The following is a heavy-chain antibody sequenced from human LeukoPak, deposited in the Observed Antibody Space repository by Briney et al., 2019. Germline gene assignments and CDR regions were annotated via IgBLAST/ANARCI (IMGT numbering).Heavy chain of an antibody. J-gene: IGHJ6*02. Sequence: SETLSLTCTVSGGSIGSGGYYWSWIRQHPGKGLEWIGYIYYSGSTYYNPSLKSRVTISVDTSKNQFSLKLTSVSAADTAVYYCARRPSFYYDGSGSYDLSHGLDVWGQGATVTVSS. CDR2: IYYSGST. V-gene: IGHV4-31*03. D-gene: IGHD3-22*01. CDR3: ARRPSFYYDGSGSYDLSHGLDV. CDR1: GGSIGSGGYY.